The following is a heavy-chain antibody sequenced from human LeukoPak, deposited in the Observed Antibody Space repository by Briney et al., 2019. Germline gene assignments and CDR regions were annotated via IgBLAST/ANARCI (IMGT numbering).Heavy chain of an antibody. V-gene: IGHV1-69*13. Sequence: GASVKVSCKAPGGTFSSYAISWVRQAPGQGLEWMGGIIPIFGTANYAQKFQGRVTITADESTSTAYMELSSLRSEDTAVYYCARGVGDYVWGSYRLDYWGQGTLVTVSS. CDR1: GGTFSSYA. D-gene: IGHD3-16*02. J-gene: IGHJ4*02. CDR2: IIPIFGTA. CDR3: ARGVGDYVWGSYRLDY.